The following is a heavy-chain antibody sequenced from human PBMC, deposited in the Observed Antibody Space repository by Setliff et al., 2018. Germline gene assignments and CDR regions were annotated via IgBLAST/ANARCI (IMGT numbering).Heavy chain of an antibody. CDR2: IYTSGST. CDR1: GGSISSYY. CDR3: ARDLGHGGDSDY. Sequence: PSETLSLTCTVSGGSISSYYWSWIRQPAGKGLEWIGCIYTSGSTNYNPSLKSRVTMSIDTSKNQFSLKLNSVTAADMAVYYCARDLGHGGDSDYWGQGILVTVSS. V-gene: IGHV4-4*07. J-gene: IGHJ4*02. D-gene: IGHD2-21*02.